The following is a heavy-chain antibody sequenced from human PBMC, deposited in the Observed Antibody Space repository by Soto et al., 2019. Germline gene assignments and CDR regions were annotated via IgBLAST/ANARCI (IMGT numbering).Heavy chain of an antibody. CDR2: IILFFGTT. J-gene: IGHJ5*02. CDR1: GGPFSSYG. Sequence: SGKVCCKSCGGPFSSYGVSLVRQAPGHGLAWMGGIILFFGTTNYAQKFQGRLTITADESTSTAYMELNRLIPADTAVYFCARAAQTRYDWNDLGNWFDPWGQGTMVTVSS. CDR3: ARAAQTRYDWNDLGNWFDP. D-gene: IGHD1-1*01. V-gene: IGHV1-69*13.